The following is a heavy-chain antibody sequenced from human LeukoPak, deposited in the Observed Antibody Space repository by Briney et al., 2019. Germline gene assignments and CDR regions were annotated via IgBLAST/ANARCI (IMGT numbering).Heavy chain of an antibody. CDR3: AKDQVGIAARPGYFDY. J-gene: IGHJ4*02. V-gene: IGHV3-48*04. Sequence: GGSLRLSCAASGFTFSSYSMNWVRQAPGKGLEWVSYISSSSSTIYYADSVKGRFTISRDNAKNSLYLQMNSLRAEDTVVYYCAKDQVGIAARPGYFDYWGQGTLVTVSS. CDR1: GFTFSSYS. CDR2: ISSSSSTI. D-gene: IGHD6-6*01.